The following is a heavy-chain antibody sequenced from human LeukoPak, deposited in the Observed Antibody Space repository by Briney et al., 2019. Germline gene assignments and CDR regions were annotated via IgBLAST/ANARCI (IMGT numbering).Heavy chain of an antibody. CDR2: ISSSSSYT. CDR1: GFTFSDYY. CDR3: AAGVTYYYDSSGPTPGSTFDI. J-gene: IGHJ3*02. Sequence: GGSLRLSCAASGFTFSDYYMSWIRQAPGEGLEWVSYISSSSSYTNYADSVKGRFTISRDNAKNSLYLQMNSLRAEDTAVYYCAAGVTYYYDSSGPTPGSTFDIWGQGTMVTVSS. D-gene: IGHD3-22*01. V-gene: IGHV3-11*06.